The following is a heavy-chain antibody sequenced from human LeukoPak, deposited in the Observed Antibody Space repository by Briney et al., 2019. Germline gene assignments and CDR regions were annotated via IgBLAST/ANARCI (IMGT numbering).Heavy chain of an antibody. CDR2: ISGSGGST. CDR3: AKTKRVTWIQLWLDY. Sequence: TGGSLRLSCAASGFTFSSYAMSWVRQAPGKGLEWVSAISGSGGSTYYADSVKGRFTISRDNSKNTLYLQMNSLRAEDTAVYYCAKTKRVTWIQLWLDYWGQGTLVTVSS. CDR1: GFTFSSYA. V-gene: IGHV3-23*01. D-gene: IGHD5-18*01. J-gene: IGHJ4*02.